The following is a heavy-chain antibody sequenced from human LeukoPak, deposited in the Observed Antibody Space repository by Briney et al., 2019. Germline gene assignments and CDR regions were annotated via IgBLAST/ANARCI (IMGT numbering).Heavy chain of an antibody. CDR3: AKNSAVGQQWLVLFVDY. CDR2: ISGSGGST. V-gene: IGHV3-23*01. CDR1: GFTFSSYA. Sequence: PGGSLGLSCAASGFTFSSYAMSWVRQAPGKGLEWVSAISGSGGSTYYADSVKGRFTISRDNSKNTLYLQMNSLRAEDTAVYYCAKNSAVGQQWLVLFVDYWGQGTLVTVSS. J-gene: IGHJ4*02. D-gene: IGHD6-19*01.